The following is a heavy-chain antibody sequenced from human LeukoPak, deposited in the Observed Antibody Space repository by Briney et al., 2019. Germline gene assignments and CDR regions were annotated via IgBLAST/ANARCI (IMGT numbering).Heavy chain of an antibody. CDR1: GGSISSGSYY. CDR3: AREGPWYSSSWYRGYYFDY. J-gene: IGHJ4*02. D-gene: IGHD6-13*01. V-gene: IGHV4-61*02. CDR2: INTSGNT. Sequence: PSETLSLTCTVSGGSISSGSYYWSWLRQPAGKGPEWIGRINTSGNTKYNPSLNSRVTISVDTSKNQFSLKLSSVTAADTAVYYCAREGPWYSSSWYRGYYFDYWGQGTLVTVSS.